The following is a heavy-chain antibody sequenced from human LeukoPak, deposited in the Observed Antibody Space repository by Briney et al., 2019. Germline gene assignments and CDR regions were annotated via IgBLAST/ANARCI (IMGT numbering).Heavy chain of an antibody. CDR2: MYSSGSA. V-gene: IGHV4-4*07. CDR3: ARVYGSGNFDY. D-gene: IGHD3-10*01. J-gene: IGHJ4*02. CDR1: GGSITSHY. Sequence: SETLSLTCTVSGGSITSHYWSWIRQPAGKGLEWIGRMYSSGSANYNPSLKSQVTMSVDTSKNQFSLKVSSVTAADTAVYYCARVYGSGNFDYWGQGTLVTVSS.